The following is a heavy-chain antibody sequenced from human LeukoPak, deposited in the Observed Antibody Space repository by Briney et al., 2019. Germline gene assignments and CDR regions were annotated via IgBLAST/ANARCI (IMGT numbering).Heavy chain of an antibody. CDR2: MNPINGNA. CDR1: GYTFTNYD. V-gene: IGHV1-8*01. D-gene: IGHD3-3*01. Sequence: ASVKVSCKTSGYTFTNYDINWLRQASGQAHEWMGCMNPINGNAGYAQNFQGRITMTRDTSKSKAYMEMTSLRSDDTAIYYRTRASRNGRDPYYDFDFWGQGTLVTVSS. J-gene: IGHJ4*02. CDR3: TRASRNGRDPYYDFDF.